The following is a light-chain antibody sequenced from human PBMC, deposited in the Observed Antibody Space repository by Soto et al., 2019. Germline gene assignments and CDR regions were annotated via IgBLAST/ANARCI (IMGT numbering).Light chain of an antibody. Sequence: EIVLTQSPATLSLSPGERATLSCRASQSVSSYLAWYQQRPGQAPRVLIYDASNRATGIPVRFSGSGSGTDFTLTIGSLEPEDFAVYYCQQRSNWPITFGQGTRLEIK. J-gene: IGKJ5*01. CDR1: QSVSSY. CDR3: QQRSNWPIT. V-gene: IGKV3-11*01. CDR2: DAS.